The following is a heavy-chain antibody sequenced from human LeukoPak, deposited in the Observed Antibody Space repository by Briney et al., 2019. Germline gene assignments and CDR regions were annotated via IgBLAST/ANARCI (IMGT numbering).Heavy chain of an antibody. CDR1: GFTFSSYG. D-gene: IGHD4-11*01. V-gene: IGHV3-30*18. CDR2: LSYDGGNK. Sequence: PGRSLRLSCAASGFTFSSYGMHWVRQAPGKGLEWVAVLSYDGGNKYYADSVKGRFTISRDNSKNTLYLQMNSLRAEDTAVYYCAKSYSNYEWYFDYWGQGTLVTVSS. CDR3: AKSYSNYEWYFDY. J-gene: IGHJ4*02.